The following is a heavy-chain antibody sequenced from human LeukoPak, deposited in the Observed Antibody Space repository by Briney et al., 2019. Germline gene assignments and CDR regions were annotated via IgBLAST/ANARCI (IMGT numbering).Heavy chain of an antibody. CDR3: ARDRRIQLWSPVPDAFDI. Sequence: GGSLRLSCGASGLTVSGNCMSWVRQAPGKGLEWVSVLYSDGSTYYSDSVKGRFTISRDNSKNTLYLQMNSLRAEDTAVYYCARDRRIQLWSPVPDAFDIWGQGTMVTVSS. V-gene: IGHV3-53*01. CDR1: GLTVSGNC. D-gene: IGHD5-18*01. J-gene: IGHJ3*02. CDR2: LYSDGST.